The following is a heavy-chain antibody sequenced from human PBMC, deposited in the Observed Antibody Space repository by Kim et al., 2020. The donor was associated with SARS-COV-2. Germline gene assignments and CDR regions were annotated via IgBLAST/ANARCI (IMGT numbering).Heavy chain of an antibody. D-gene: IGHD2-15*01. V-gene: IGHV3-66*01. J-gene: IGHJ6*02. CDR1: GFTVSSNY. CDR3: ARYRGSYYYYGMDV. CDR2: IYSGGST. Sequence: GGSLRHSCAASGFTVSSNYMSWVRQAPGKGLEWVSVIYSGGSTYYADSVKGRFTISRDNSKNTLYLQMNSLRAEDTAVYYCARYRGSYYYYGMDVWGQGTTVTVSS.